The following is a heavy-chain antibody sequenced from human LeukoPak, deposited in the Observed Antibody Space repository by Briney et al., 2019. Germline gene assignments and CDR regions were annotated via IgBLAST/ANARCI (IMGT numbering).Heavy chain of an antibody. D-gene: IGHD3-3*01. V-gene: IGHV1-8*03. CDR1: GYTFTSYD. J-gene: IGHJ4*02. CDR3: ARGGPTQNYDFWSGYSVSYFDY. Sequence: GASVKVSCKASGYTFTSYDINWVRQATGQGLEWMRWMNPNSGNTGYAQKFQGRVTITRNTSISTAYMELSSLRSEDTAVYYCARGGPTQNYDFWSGYSVSYFDYWGQGTLVTVSS. CDR2: MNPNSGNT.